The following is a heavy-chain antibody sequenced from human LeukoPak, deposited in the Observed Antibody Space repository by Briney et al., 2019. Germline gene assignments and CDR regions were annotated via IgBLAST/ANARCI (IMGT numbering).Heavy chain of an antibody. CDR3: TREFGRYYGSGSHSQFDP. CDR2: SNPNSGGS. J-gene: IGHJ5*02. D-gene: IGHD3-10*01. CDR1: GYNFNAYY. V-gene: IGHV1-2*02. Sequence: ASVKVSCKASGYNFNAYYIHWVRQAPGQGLEWMGWSNPNSGGSKFAEMFQARVTMTTDTSLNTAYMELTRLKSDDTAVYYCTREFGRYYGSGSHSQFDPWGQGTLVTVSS.